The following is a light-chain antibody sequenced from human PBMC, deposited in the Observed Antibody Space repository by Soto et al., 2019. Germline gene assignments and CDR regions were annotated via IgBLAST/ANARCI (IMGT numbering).Light chain of an antibody. CDR2: GAS. J-gene: IGKJ2*02. V-gene: IGKV3D-7*01. CDR3: YQNYDLQWT. Sequence: EIALTQSPASLSLSPGESVTLSCRTSQTISGNYLSWYQRRPGQAPRLLIFGASIRATDIPARYSGSGSGRDFSLAITSLEPEDFAVYYCYQNYDLQWTFGQGTKLAMK. CDR1: QTISGNY.